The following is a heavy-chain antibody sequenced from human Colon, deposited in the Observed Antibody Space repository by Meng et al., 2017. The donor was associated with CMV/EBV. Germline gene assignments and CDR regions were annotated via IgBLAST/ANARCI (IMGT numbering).Heavy chain of an antibody. J-gene: IGHJ4*02. D-gene: IGHD2/OR15-2a*01. CDR2: IYHTGST. CDR3: ARMRHSIQSGAEGLDY. Sequence: SETLSLTCTVSGDSINSPNWWHWVRQSPGKGLEWIGEIYHTGSTYYNPSLQSRVTISVDKSRNQFSLRLSSVIAADTAVYYCARMRHSIQSGAEGLDYWGPGALVTVSS. V-gene: IGHV4-4*02. CDR1: GDSINSPNW.